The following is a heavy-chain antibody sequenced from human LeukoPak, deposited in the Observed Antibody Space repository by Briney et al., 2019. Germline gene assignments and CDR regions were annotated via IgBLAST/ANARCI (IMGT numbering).Heavy chain of an antibody. Sequence: GGSLRLSCAASGFTFSSYDMHWVRQATGKGLEWVSAIGTAGDTYYPGSVKGRFTISRENAKNSLYLQMNSLRAGDTAVYYCARGVADGYNWVSDAFDIWGQGTMVTVSS. CDR1: GFTFSSYD. D-gene: IGHD5-24*01. V-gene: IGHV3-13*01. CDR3: ARGVADGYNWVSDAFDI. J-gene: IGHJ3*02. CDR2: IGTAGDT.